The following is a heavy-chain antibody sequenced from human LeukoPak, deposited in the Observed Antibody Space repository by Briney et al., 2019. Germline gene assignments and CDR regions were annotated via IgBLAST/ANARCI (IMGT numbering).Heavy chain of an antibody. J-gene: IGHJ4*02. CDR3: ASLLVGSGSYLS. V-gene: IGHV1-2*02. CDR1: GYTFTGYY. Sequence: ASVKVSCKASGYTFTGYYIHWVRQAPGQGLEWMGWINPNSGGTNYAQKFQGRVTMTRDTSISTAYMELSRLRSDDTAVYYCASLLVGSGSYLSWGQGTLVTVSS. CDR2: INPNSGGT. D-gene: IGHD3-10*01.